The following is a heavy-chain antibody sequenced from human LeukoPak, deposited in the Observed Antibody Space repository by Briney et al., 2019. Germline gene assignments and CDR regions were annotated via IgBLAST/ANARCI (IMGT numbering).Heavy chain of an antibody. J-gene: IGHJ4*02. CDR3: AGGLGATGFY. V-gene: IGHV4-34*01. CDR2: INHSGST. Sequence: KPSETLSLTCAVYGGSFSGYYWSWIRQPPGKGLEWIGEINHSGSTNYNPSLKSRVTISVDTSKNQFSLKLSSVTAADTAVYYCAGGLGATGFYWGQGTLVSVSS. CDR1: GGSFSGYY. D-gene: IGHD1-26*01.